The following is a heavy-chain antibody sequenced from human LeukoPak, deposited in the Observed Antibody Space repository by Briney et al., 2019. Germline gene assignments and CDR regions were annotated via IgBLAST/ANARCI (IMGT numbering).Heavy chain of an antibody. CDR3: VRDKTTVTTNWFDP. D-gene: IGHD4-11*01. CDR1: GFTFSSYG. J-gene: IGHJ5*02. V-gene: IGHV3-74*01. Sequence: PGGSPRLSCAASGFTFSSYGMSWVRQVPGKGLVWVSRINSDGSRTNYADSVKGRFTISRDNAKNTLYLQMNSLRAEDTAVYYCVRDKTTVTTNWFDPWGQGTLVTVSS. CDR2: INSDGSRT.